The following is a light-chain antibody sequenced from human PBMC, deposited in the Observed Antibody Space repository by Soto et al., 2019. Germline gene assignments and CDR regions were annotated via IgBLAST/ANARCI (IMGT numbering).Light chain of an antibody. J-gene: IGKJ4*01. CDR2: AAS. CDR3: QKYDGVPLT. CDR1: QGIANH. Sequence: IQMTQSPSSLSASVGDRVNITCRASQGIANHLAWYQQQPGKVPRLLIDAASTLQSGVPSRFSGSGSKREFTLNITNLQPEDVATYYCQKYDGVPLTFGGGTKVEIK. V-gene: IGKV1-27*01.